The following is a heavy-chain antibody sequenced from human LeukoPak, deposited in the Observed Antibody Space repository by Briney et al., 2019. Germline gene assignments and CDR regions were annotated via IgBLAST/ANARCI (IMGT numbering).Heavy chain of an antibody. Sequence: GGSLRLSCAASGFTFSSYAMHWVRQAPGKGLEWVAVISYDGSNKYYADSVKGRFTISRDNSKNTLYLQMNSLRAEDTAVYYCASPRVDSSSWYDPIFDYWGQGTLVTVSS. CDR2: ISYDGSNK. V-gene: IGHV3-30-3*01. CDR3: ASPRVDSSSWYDPIFDY. CDR1: GFTFSSYA. D-gene: IGHD6-13*01. J-gene: IGHJ4*02.